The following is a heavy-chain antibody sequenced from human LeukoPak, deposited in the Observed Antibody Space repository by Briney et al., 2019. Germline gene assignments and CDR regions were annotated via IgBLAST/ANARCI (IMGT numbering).Heavy chain of an antibody. CDR2: INPSGGST. D-gene: IGHD3-22*01. CDR3: ARDPRSDYYDSSGYYDY. Sequence: ASVKVSCKASGYTFTSYYMHWVRQAPGQGLEWMGIINPSGGSTSHAQKFQGRVTMTRDTSTSTVYMELSSLRSEDTAVYYCARDPRSDYYDSSGYYDYWGQGTLVTVSS. V-gene: IGHV1-46*01. J-gene: IGHJ4*02. CDR1: GYTFTSYY.